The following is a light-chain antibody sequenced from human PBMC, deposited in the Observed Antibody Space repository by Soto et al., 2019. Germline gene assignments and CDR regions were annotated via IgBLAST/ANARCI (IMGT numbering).Light chain of an antibody. Sequence: DIQMTQSPSTLSASVGDSVTITCRASESISSWLAWFQQKPGKAPKLLIQKASILESGVPSRFSGSESGTEFTLTISSLQPDDFATYFCQQYSAKWSFGQGTEVEIK. CDR1: ESISSW. CDR3: QQYSAKWS. J-gene: IGKJ1*01. V-gene: IGKV1-5*03. CDR2: KAS.